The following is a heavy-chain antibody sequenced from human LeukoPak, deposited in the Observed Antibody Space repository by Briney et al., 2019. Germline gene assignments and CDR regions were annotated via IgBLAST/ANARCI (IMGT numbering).Heavy chain of an antibody. CDR3: ARDFYGDDGHHPFDY. V-gene: IGHV4-59*11. D-gene: IGHD2/OR15-2a*01. CDR2: VYYSGST. J-gene: IGHJ4*02. CDR1: GASISSHY. Sequence: SETLSLTCAVSGASISSHYWSWIRQSPGKGLEWIGYVYYSGSTDYNPSLKSRVSISVDMSKNQFSLELRSVTAADTAFYYCARDFYGDDGHHPFDYWGQGIQVTVSS.